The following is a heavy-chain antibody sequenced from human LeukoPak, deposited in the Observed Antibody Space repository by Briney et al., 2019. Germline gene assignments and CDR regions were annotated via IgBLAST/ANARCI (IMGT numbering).Heavy chain of an antibody. CDR2: ISGSGGST. V-gene: IGHV3-23*01. J-gene: IGHJ4*02. D-gene: IGHD3-9*01. Sequence: GGSLRLSCAASGFTFSSYGMHWVRQAPGKGLEWVSAISGSGGSTYYADSVKGRFTISRDNSKNPLYLQMNSLRAEDTAVYYCAKLRYFDWSYFDYWGQGTLVTVSS. CDR1: GFTFSSYG. CDR3: AKLRYFDWSYFDY.